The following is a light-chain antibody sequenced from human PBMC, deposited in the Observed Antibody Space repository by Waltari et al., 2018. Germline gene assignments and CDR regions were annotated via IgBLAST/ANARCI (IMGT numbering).Light chain of an antibody. J-gene: IGKJ4*01. Sequence: EIVLTQSPATLSLSPGERATLSCRASQSVSSYLAWYKQKPGQAPRLLIYDASNRATGIPARFSGSWSGTDFTLTISRLETEDVAVYYCQQRSNWPLTFGGGTKVEIK. CDR1: QSVSSY. CDR3: QQRSNWPLT. CDR2: DAS. V-gene: IGKV3-11*01.